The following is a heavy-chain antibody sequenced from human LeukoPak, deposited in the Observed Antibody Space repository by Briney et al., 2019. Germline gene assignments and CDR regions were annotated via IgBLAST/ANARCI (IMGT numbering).Heavy chain of an antibody. CDR3: ARGSGNYWESIVY. V-gene: IGHV1-2*02. J-gene: IGHJ4*02. CDR1: GYTFTGYY. CDR2: INAASGDT. Sequence: ASVKVSCKGSGYTFTGYYMHWVRQAPGQGLAWMGWINAASGDTNYAQNFQDRVTMTRDTSITTAYMEMNSLRSDDTAMYFCARGSGNYWESIVYWGQGTLVTVSS. D-gene: IGHD1-26*01.